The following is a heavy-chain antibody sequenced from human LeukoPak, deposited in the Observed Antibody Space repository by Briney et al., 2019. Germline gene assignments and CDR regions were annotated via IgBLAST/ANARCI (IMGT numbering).Heavy chain of an antibody. D-gene: IGHD6-19*01. Sequence: ASVKVSCMASGYTFTIYDINWVRQATGQGLEWMGWMNPDSGNTGYAQKLQSRVTMTRETSISTAYMELSSLRSEDAAVYYCARGSRGWYFDEWHWGQGTLVTVSS. CDR2: MNPDSGNT. V-gene: IGHV1-8*01. J-gene: IGHJ4*02. CDR3: ARGSRGWYFDEWH. CDR1: GYTFTIYD.